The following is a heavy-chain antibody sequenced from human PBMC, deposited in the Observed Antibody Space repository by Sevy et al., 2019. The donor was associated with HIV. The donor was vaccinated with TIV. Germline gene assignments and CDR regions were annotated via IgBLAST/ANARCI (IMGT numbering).Heavy chain of an antibody. CDR2: ISYDGSNK. CDR3: AKGSGGSCFNWFDP. V-gene: IGHV3-30*18. D-gene: IGHD2-15*01. J-gene: IGHJ5*02. CDR1: GFTFSSYG. Sequence: GGCLRLSCAASGFTFSSYGMHWVRQAPGKGLEWVAVISYDGSNKYYADSVKGRFTISRDNSKNTLYLQMNSLRAEDTAVYYCAKGSGGSCFNWFDPWGQGTLVTVSS.